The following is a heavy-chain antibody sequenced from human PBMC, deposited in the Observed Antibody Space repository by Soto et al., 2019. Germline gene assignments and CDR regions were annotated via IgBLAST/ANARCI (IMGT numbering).Heavy chain of an antibody. J-gene: IGHJ5*02. CDR3: ARSGLRYFDWVARS. V-gene: IGHV1-18*01. CDR1: GYTFASYG. D-gene: IGHD3-9*01. CDR2: ISAYNGNT. Sequence: ASVKVSCKASGYTFASYGISWVRQAPGQGLEWMGWISAYNGNTNYAQKLQGRVTMTTDTSTSTAYMGLRSLRSDDTAVYYCARSGLRYFDWVARSWGQGTLVTVSS.